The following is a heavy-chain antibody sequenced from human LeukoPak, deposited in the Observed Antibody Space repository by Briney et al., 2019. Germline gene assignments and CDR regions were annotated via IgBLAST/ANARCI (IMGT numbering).Heavy chain of an antibody. J-gene: IGHJ4*02. V-gene: IGHV3-11*05. Sequence: PGGSLRLSCAASGFTFSDYHMSWIRQAPGKGLEWVSHISSSNIYTNYADSVQGRFTISRDNAKNSLYQQMNSLRAEDTAVYYCARVYTSTWYFQDYWGQGTLVTVSS. CDR2: ISSSNIYT. CDR1: GFTFSDYH. CDR3: ARVYTSTWYFQDY. D-gene: IGHD6-13*01.